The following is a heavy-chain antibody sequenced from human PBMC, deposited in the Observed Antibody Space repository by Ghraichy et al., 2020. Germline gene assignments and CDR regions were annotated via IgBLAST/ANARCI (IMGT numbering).Heavy chain of an antibody. D-gene: IGHD7-27*01. V-gene: IGHV6-1*01. CDR3: ARDPNWGDVFDI. CDR1: GDSVSSNSAT. Sequence: SETLSLTCAISGDSVSSNSATWNWIRQSPSRGLEWLGRTYYRSKWYTNYAVSVKSRITINPDTSKNQFSMQLNSVTPEDTAVYYCARDPNWGDVFDIWGQGTIVTVS. J-gene: IGHJ3*02. CDR2: TYYRSKWYT.